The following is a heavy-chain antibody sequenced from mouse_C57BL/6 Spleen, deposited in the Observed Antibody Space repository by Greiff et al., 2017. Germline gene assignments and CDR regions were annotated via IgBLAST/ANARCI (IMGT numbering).Heavy chain of an antibody. CDR2: ISSGGSYT. V-gene: IGHV5-6*01. CDR1: GFTFSSYG. J-gene: IGHJ2*01. Sequence: EVMLVESGGDLVKPGGSLKLSCAASGFTFSSYGMSWVRQTPDKRLEWVATISSGGSYTYYPDSVKGRFTISRDNAKNTLYRQMSSLKSEDTAMYYCARQGDYGSLDYWGQGTTLTVSS. CDR3: ARQGDYGSLDY. D-gene: IGHD1-1*01.